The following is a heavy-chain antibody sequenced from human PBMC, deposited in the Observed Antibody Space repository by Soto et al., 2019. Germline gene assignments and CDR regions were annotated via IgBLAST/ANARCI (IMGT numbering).Heavy chain of an antibody. J-gene: IGHJ5*02. CDR3: ARMYSSGSGWFHP. V-gene: IGHV4-31*03. D-gene: IGHD6-19*01. CDR2: FYSSGSI. CDR1: GYSISAGGYY. Sequence: LSLTCFVSGYSISAGGYYWSWIRHHPGKGLEWIGSFYSSGSIIYNPSLRSRVSISGDTSSNQFSMSLTSVTAADTARYYCARMYSSGSGWFHPWGQGTLVTVSS.